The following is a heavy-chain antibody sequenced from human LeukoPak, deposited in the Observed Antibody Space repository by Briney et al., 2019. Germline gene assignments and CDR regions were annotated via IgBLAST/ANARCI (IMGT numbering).Heavy chain of an antibody. CDR3: ARERRYYYVSSGPHYAFDI. J-gene: IGHJ3*02. V-gene: IGHV4-4*02. CDR2: IYHSGST. Sequence: SGTLSLTCAVSGGSISSSNWWSWVRQPPGKGLEWIGDIYHSGSTNYNPSLKSRVTISVDKSKNQFSLKLSSVTAADTAVYYCARERRYYYVSSGPHYAFDIWGQGTMVTVSS. CDR1: GGSISSSNW. D-gene: IGHD3-22*01.